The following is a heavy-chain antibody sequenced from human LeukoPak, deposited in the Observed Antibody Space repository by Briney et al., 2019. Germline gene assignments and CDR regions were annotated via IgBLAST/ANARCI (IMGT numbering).Heavy chain of an antibody. J-gene: IGHJ4*02. Sequence: ASVKVSCKASGYTFTGYYMHWVRQAPGQGLEWMGWINPNSGGTNYAQKFQGRVTMTRDTSISTAYMELSRLRFDDTAVYYCARVHLRYFDWLLDYEASGYFDYWGQGTLVTVSS. V-gene: IGHV1-2*02. CDR3: ARVHLRYFDWLLDYEASGYFDY. D-gene: IGHD3-9*01. CDR2: INPNSGGT. CDR1: GYTFTGYY.